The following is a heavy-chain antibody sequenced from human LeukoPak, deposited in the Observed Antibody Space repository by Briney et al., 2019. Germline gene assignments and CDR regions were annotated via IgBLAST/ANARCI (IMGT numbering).Heavy chain of an antibody. CDR2: ISSSSSYI. J-gene: IGHJ4*02. D-gene: IGHD2-2*03. Sequence: GRSLRLSCAASGFTFSSYSMNWVRQAPGKGLEWVSSISSSSSYIYYADSVKGRFTISRDNAKNSLYLQMNSLRAEDTAVYYCARVDMGLLGYWGQGTLVTVSS. V-gene: IGHV3-21*01. CDR3: ARVDMGLLGY. CDR1: GFTFSSYS.